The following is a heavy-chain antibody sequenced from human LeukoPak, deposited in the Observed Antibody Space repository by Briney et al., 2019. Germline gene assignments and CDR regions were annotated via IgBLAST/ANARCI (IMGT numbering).Heavy chain of an antibody. CDR1: GGSLSGYY. Sequence: SETLSLTCAVFGGSLSGYYWTWIRQPPGKGLEWIGEIIDDGTTKYNSSLKSRVTLSVDTSKNQFSLHLTSVTAADTAVYYCARQRGTARITMIRGVIGGPMDVWGKGTTVTTSS. CDR3: ARQRGTARITMIRGVIGGPMDV. D-gene: IGHD3-10*01. V-gene: IGHV4-34*12. CDR2: IIDDGTT. J-gene: IGHJ6*03.